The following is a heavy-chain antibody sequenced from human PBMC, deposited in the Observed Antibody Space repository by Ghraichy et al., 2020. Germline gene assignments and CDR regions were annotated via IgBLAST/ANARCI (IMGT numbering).Heavy chain of an antibody. J-gene: IGHJ4*02. CDR3: AKLVVVVATPSYYFDY. Sequence: SETLSLTCTVSGGSISSSSYYWGWIRQPPGKGLEWIGSIYYSGSTYYNPSLKSRVTISVDTSKNQFSLKLSSVTAADTAVYYCAKLVVVVATPSYYFDYWGQGTLVTVSS. V-gene: IGHV4-39*01. CDR2: IYYSGST. D-gene: IGHD2-15*01. CDR1: GGSISSSSYY.